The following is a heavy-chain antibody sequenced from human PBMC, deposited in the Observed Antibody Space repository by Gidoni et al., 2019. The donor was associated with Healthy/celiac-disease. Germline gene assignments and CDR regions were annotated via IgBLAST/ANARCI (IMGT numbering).Heavy chain of an antibody. Sequence: EVQLVASGGGLVQPGRSLRLSCTASGFTFGDYAMSCVCQAPGKGLEWVGFIRSKAYGGTTEYAASVKGRFTISRDDSKSIAYLQMNSLKTEDTAVYYCTRERAPGYCSGGSCYILRYFDLWGRGTLVTVSS. V-gene: IGHV3-49*04. CDR2: IRSKAYGGTT. D-gene: IGHD2-15*01. CDR1: GFTFGDYA. J-gene: IGHJ2*01. CDR3: TRERAPGYCSGGSCYILRYFDL.